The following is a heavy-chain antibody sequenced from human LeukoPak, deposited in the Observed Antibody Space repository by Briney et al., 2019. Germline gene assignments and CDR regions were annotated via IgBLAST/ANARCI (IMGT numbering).Heavy chain of an antibody. Sequence: PSETLSLTCTVSGGSISSYYWSWFRQPAGKGLEWIGRIYITGSTNYNPSLKSRVTMSVDTSKSQFSPRLSSVTAADTAVYYCARSGGDFWSGSLGYLDYWGQGTLVTVSS. CDR1: GGSISSYY. D-gene: IGHD3-3*01. J-gene: IGHJ4*02. V-gene: IGHV4-4*07. CDR2: IYITGST. CDR3: ARSGGDFWSGSLGYLDY.